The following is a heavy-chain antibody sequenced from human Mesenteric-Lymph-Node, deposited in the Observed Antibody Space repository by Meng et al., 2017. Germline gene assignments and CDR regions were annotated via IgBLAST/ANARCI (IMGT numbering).Heavy chain of an antibody. CDR3: ASFPPPGKQWLVTDY. CDR2: IYHSGST. J-gene: IGHJ4*02. V-gene: IGHV4-4*02. Sequence: RGPGPGLGKLSGTLSLTCAVSGGSISSSNWWSWVRQPPGKGLEWIGEIYHSGSTNYNPSLKSRVTISVDKSKNQFSLKLSSVTAADTAVYYCASFPPPGKQWLVTDYWGQGTLVTVSS. D-gene: IGHD6-19*01. CDR1: GGSISSSNW.